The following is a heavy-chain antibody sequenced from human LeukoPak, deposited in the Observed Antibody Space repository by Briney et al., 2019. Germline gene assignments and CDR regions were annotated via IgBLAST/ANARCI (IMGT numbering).Heavy chain of an antibody. CDR1: GDIVSSNSAA. CDR2: TFYWAKLTN. V-gene: IGHV6-1*01. J-gene: IGHJ6*02. CDR3: ARGRPTYYAIDV. D-gene: IGHD6-25*01. Sequence: SQTLSLTCAISGDIVSSNSAAWNWIRQSPSRGLEWLGRTFYWAKLTNDYAVSLKGRITINADTSKNQFSLQLNSVTPEDTAVYYCARGRPTYYAIDVWGQGTPVIVSS.